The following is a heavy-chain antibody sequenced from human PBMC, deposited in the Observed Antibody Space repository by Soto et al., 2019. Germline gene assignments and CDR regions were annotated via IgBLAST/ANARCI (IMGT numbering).Heavy chain of an antibody. Sequence: GGSLRLSCAASGFTFSSYSMNWVRQAPGKGLEWVSSISSSSSYIYYADSVKGRFTISRDNAKNSLYLQMNSLRAEDTAVYYCARAVDIVATIMGYWGQGTLVTVSS. CDR1: GFTFSSYS. CDR3: ARAVDIVATIMGY. D-gene: IGHD5-12*01. V-gene: IGHV3-21*01. CDR2: ISSSSSYI. J-gene: IGHJ4*02.